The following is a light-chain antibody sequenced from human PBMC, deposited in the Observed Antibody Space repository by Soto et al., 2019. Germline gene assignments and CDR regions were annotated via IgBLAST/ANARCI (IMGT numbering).Light chain of an antibody. CDR3: SSYGASSTL. CDR1: STDIGSYNY. V-gene: IGLV2-14*03. CDR2: DVS. J-gene: IGLJ2*01. Sequence: QSTLTQHASLSGSPGQSITISCTGTSTDIGSYNYVSWYQQHPGKAPKLMIFDVSYRPSGISDRFSGSKSGNTASLTISGLQPEDEADYYCSSYGASSTLFGGGTKVTVL.